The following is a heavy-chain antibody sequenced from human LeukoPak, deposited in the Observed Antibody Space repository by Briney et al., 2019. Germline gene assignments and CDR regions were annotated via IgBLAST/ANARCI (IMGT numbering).Heavy chain of an antibody. D-gene: IGHD2-2*01. V-gene: IGHV3-23*01. J-gene: IGHJ4*02. Sequence: GGSLRLSCTASGFTLSSYALNWVRQAPGKGLEWVSAISGRGDRSYYTDSVKGRFTISRDNSKNTLFLQMNSLRVGDTALYYCAKGGAVVPPGNYLDSWGQGTLVTVSS. CDR2: ISGRGDRS. CDR1: GFTLSSYA. CDR3: AKGGAVVPPGNYLDS.